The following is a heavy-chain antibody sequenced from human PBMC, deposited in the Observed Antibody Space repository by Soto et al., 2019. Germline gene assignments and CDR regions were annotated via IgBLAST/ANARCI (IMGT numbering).Heavy chain of an antibody. D-gene: IGHD3-3*01. V-gene: IGHV1-69*13. Sequence: GASVKVSCKASGGTFSSYAISWVRQAPGQGLEWMGGIIPIFGTANYAQKFQGRVTITADESTSTAYMKLSSLRSEDTAVYYCARGFLEWFPNWFDPWGQGTLVTVSS. CDR1: GGTFSSYA. J-gene: IGHJ5*02. CDR3: ARGFLEWFPNWFDP. CDR2: IIPIFGTA.